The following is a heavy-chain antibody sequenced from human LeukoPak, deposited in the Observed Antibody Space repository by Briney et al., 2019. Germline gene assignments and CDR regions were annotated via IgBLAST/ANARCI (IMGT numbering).Heavy chain of an antibody. CDR1: GFTFSSYS. Sequence: GRSLRLSCAASGFTFSSYSMNWVRQAPGKGLEWVSAIYPSSTYIYYADSVKGRFTISRDNAENSLYLQMNSLRVEDTAVYYCARAPTVLVGYCSSSSCQADYWGQGTLVTVSS. CDR3: ARAPTVLVGYCSSSSCQADY. V-gene: IGHV3-21*01. D-gene: IGHD2-2*01. J-gene: IGHJ4*02. CDR2: IYPSSTYI.